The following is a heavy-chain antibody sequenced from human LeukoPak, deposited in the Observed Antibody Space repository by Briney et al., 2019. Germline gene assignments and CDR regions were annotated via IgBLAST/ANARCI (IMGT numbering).Heavy chain of an antibody. CDR3: ARDLSGVTGYTYGRGIDY. V-gene: IGHV3-20*04. J-gene: IGHJ4*02. Sequence: GGSLRLSCAASGFTFNDYDMNWVRQAPGKGLEWVSGINWNGGRATYADSVKGRFTISRDNAKTSLYLQMNSLRAEDTAVYYCARDLSGVTGYTYGRGIDYWGQGTLVTVSS. CDR2: INWNGGRA. CDR1: GFTFNDYD. D-gene: IGHD5-18*01.